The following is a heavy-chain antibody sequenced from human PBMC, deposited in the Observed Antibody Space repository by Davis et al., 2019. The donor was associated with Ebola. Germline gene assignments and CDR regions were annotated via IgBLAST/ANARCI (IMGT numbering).Heavy chain of an antibody. Sequence: ASVKVSCKASGGTFSSYTITWVRQAPGQGLEWMGWINPHNGNTNYAQNVQGRVIMTSDTATTTAYMEVGSLRSDDTAVYYCAREPYSSSWFFDYWGQGTLVTVSS. CDR1: GGTFSSYT. J-gene: IGHJ4*02. D-gene: IGHD6-13*01. V-gene: IGHV1-18*01. CDR2: INPHNGNT. CDR3: AREPYSSSWFFDY.